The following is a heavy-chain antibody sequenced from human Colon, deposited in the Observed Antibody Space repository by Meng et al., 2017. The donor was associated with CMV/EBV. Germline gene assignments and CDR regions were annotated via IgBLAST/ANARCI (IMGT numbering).Heavy chain of an antibody. Sequence: GQLQQGGAGLLKRSETLSPTCAAYGGSFSEYNWCWIRHPPGGGLWRIGEIRHSGSTSYSYNSSHKSRVTRSIDTSTNQFSLERPAVNAADTAVYYCAGGSYQAWELLHYWGQGTLVTVSS. CDR3: AGGSYQAWELLHY. D-gene: IGHD1-26*01. V-gene: IGHV4-34*01. CDR2: IRHSGSTSY. CDR1: GGSFSEYN. J-gene: IGHJ4*02.